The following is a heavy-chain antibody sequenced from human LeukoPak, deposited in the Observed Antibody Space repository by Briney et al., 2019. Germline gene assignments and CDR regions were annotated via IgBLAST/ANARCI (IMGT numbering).Heavy chain of an antibody. CDR2: ISGGNGNT. Sequence: ASVKVSCKTSGYTFTNFGIGWVRQAPGQGLEWMGWISGGNGNTDYPQTLQDRFTMTTDTSTNTAHMELRNLRSDDTAVYYCARDLPLGSMGGSAFDYWGQGTLVTVSS. V-gene: IGHV1-18*01. D-gene: IGHD2-15*01. J-gene: IGHJ4*02. CDR1: GYTFTNFG. CDR3: ARDLPLGSMGGSAFDY.